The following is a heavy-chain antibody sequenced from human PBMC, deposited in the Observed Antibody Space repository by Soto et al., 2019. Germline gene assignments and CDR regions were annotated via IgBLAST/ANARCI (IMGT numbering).Heavy chain of an antibody. CDR2: IYNGGNT. V-gene: IGHV4-4*07. D-gene: IGHD3-10*01. CDR3: ARDGSDSYGLDV. Sequence: SETLSLTCTVSGGSISSYYWSWIRQSAGKGLEWIGRIYNGGNTQYNPSLKSRVTMSADTSKNQFSLRLNSVTAADTAEYYCARDGSDSYGLDVWGQGTTVTVSS. CDR1: GGSISSYY. J-gene: IGHJ6*02.